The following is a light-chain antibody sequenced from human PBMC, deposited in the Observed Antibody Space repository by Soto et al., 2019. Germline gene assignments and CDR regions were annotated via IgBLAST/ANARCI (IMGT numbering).Light chain of an antibody. Sequence: EIVLTQSPATLSLSPGERATLSCRASQSVSSYLAWYQQKPGQAPRLLIYDASNRATGIPARFSGSGSGTDFPLTISSPEPEDFAVYYCQQRSNWPRIFTFGPGTKVDIK. V-gene: IGKV3-11*01. CDR1: QSVSSY. CDR3: QQRSNWPRIFT. J-gene: IGKJ3*01. CDR2: DAS.